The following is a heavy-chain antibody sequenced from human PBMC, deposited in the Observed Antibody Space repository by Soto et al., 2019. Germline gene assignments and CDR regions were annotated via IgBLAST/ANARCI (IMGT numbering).Heavy chain of an antibody. CDR1: GYTFTGYY. J-gene: IGHJ6*02. Sequence: ASVKVSCKASGYTFTGYYMNWVRQAPGQGLEWMGWIDPNSGGTNYAQKFQGWVTMTRDTSISTAYMELSRLRSDDTAVYYCARTLVVPAAGTAPGHYYDGRDVWGQGTTVTVSS. CDR3: ARTLVVPAAGTAPGHYYDGRDV. CDR2: IDPNSGGT. D-gene: IGHD2-2*01. V-gene: IGHV1-2*04.